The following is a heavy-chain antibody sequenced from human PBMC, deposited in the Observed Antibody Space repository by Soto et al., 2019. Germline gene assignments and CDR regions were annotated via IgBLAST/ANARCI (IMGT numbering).Heavy chain of an antibody. CDR1: GYTFSNFA. V-gene: IGHV1-3*01. J-gene: IGHJ4*02. CDR2: INAGNWNT. D-gene: IGHD3-16*02. CDR3: ARGGTWYDHAGGSYHYTAKLAY. Sequence: ASVKVSCKASGYTFSNFAMHWVRQAPGQGLEWMGWINAGNWNTKYSQKFQGRVTITRDTSASTAYMELHSLRSDDTAVYFCARGGTWYDHAGGSYHYTAKLAYWGQGTQVTVSS.